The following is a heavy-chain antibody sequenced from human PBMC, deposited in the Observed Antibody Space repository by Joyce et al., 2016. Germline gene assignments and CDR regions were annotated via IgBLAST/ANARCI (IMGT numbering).Heavy chain of an antibody. CDR2: ISSTSSTI. CDR1: GFTFNDYY. Sequence: QVQLVESGGGLVKTGRSLRLSCAASGFTFNDYYMTWIRQAPGKEMEWVSYISSTSSTIFYADSVKGRFTISRDNVKNSLYLQMNGLRAEDTAVYYCARRNVAQDAFDIWGHGTMVTVSS. J-gene: IGHJ3*02. D-gene: IGHD5-12*01. CDR3: ARRNVAQDAFDI. V-gene: IGHV3-11*01.